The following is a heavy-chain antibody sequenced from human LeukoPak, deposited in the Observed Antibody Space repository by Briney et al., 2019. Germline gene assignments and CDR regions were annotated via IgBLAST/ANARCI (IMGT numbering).Heavy chain of an antibody. CDR2: ISSSSYI. Sequence: GGSLRLSCAASGFTFSSYSMNWVRQAPGKGLEWVSSISSSSYIYYADSVKGRFTISRDNAKNSLYLQMNSLRAEDTAVYYCARNYYGSGSYWTFDIWGQGTMVTVSS. CDR3: ARNYYGSGSYWTFDI. V-gene: IGHV3-21*01. CDR1: GFTFSSYS. D-gene: IGHD3-10*01. J-gene: IGHJ3*02.